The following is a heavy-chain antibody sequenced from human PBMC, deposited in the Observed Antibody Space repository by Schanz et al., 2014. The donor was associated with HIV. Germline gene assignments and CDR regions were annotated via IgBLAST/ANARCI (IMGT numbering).Heavy chain of an antibody. CDR1: GFNFNSYG. Sequence: QEQLVESGGGVVQPGRSLRLSCVASGFNFNSYGMHWVRQAPGKGLEWVAVISYDGTKKHYADSVKGRFTISRDNSKNSLSLLIKSLRAEDAAVYYCAKGWRGYSISSLVDYWGQGSLVTVSS. J-gene: IGHJ4*02. D-gene: IGHD6-6*01. CDR2: ISYDGTKK. V-gene: IGHV3-30*18. CDR3: AKGWRGYSISSLVDY.